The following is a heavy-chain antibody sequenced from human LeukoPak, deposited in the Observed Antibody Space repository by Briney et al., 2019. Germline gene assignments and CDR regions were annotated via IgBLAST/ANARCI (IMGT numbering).Heavy chain of an antibody. V-gene: IGHV4-39*01. D-gene: IGHD4-17*01. Sequence: SETLSLTCTVSGGSISSSTYYWGWIRQPPGKGLEWIASIYYTGSTNYNPSLKSRVTISVDTSKNQFSLKLSSVTAADTAVYYCARSRKYGAVTTYSWFDPWGQGTLVTVSS. CDR2: IYYTGST. J-gene: IGHJ5*02. CDR1: GGSISSSTYY. CDR3: ARSRKYGAVTTYSWFDP.